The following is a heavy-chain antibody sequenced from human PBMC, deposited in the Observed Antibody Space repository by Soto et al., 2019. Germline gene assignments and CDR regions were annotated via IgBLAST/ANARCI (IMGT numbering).Heavy chain of an antibody. J-gene: IGHJ4*02. Sequence: QVQLQQWGAGLLKPSETLSLTCAVYGGSFSGYYWTWIRQPPGTGLEWIGEINHSGSTNYNPSLKSRVTISVDTSKNQFSRKLTSVTAADTAVYYCARDKITGSFDYWGQGTLVTVSS. CDR3: ARDKITGSFDY. CDR1: GGSFSGYY. D-gene: IGHD2-8*02. CDR2: INHSGST. V-gene: IGHV4-34*01.